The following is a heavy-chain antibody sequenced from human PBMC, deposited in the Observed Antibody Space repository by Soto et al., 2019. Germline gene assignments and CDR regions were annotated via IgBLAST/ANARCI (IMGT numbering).Heavy chain of an antibody. CDR3: AKFSGYSGDWFDP. CDR2: ISGSGDST. CDR1: GFTFSSYA. V-gene: IGHV3-23*01. Sequence: GGSLRLSGAASGFTFSSYAMSWVRQAPGKWLEWVSGISGSGDSTYYAVSVKGRFTISRDNSKNTLYLQMSSLRAEATAVYSCAKFSGYSGDWFDPWGQGSLVTVSS. J-gene: IGHJ5*02. D-gene: IGHD2-15*01.